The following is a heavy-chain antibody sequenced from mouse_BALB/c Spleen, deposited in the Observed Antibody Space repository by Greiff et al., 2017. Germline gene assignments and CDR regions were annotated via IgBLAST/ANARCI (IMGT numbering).Heavy chain of an antibody. Sequence: VQLKESGGGLVQPGGSRKLSCAASGFTFSSFGMHWVRQAPEKGLEWVAYISSGSSTIYYADTVKGRFTISRDNPKNTLFLQMTSLRSEDTAMYYCARTLITTRGYWYFDVWGAGTTVTVSS. CDR1: GFTFSSFG. D-gene: IGHD1-1*01. CDR3: ARTLITTRGYWYFDV. V-gene: IGHV5-17*02. J-gene: IGHJ1*01. CDR2: ISSGSSTI.